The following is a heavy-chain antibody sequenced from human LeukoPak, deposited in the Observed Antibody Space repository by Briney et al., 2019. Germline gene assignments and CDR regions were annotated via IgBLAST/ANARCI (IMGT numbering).Heavy chain of an antibody. CDR3: ARVGISGSYPPPHFDY. D-gene: IGHD1-26*01. Sequence: PSETLSLTCNVSGGSISSSSYYWGWIRQPPGKGLELIGNIYYSGTTYYNPSLKSRVTISVDTSKNQFSLKLSSVTAADTAVYYCARVGISGSYPPPHFDYWGQGTLVTVSS. V-gene: IGHV4-39*07. CDR1: GGSISSSSYY. CDR2: IYYSGTT. J-gene: IGHJ4*02.